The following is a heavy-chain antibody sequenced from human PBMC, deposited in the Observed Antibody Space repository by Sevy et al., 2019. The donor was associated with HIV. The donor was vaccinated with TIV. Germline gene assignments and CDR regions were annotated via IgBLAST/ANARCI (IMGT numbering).Heavy chain of an antibody. CDR3: ARREGSIRYFDWSDYYGMDV. J-gene: IGHJ6*02. Sequence: SETLSLTCTVSGGPISSSSYYWGWIRQPPGKGLEWIGSIYYSGSTYYNPSLKSRVTISVDTSKNQFSLKLSSVTAADTAVYYCARREGSIRYFDWSDYYGMDVWGQGTTVTVSS. D-gene: IGHD3-9*01. CDR1: GGPISSSSYY. CDR2: IYYSGST. V-gene: IGHV4-39*01.